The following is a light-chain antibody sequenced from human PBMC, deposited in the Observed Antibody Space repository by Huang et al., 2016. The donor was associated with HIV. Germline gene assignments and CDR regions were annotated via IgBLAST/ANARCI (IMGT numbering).Light chain of an antibody. Sequence: VVMTQSPGTLSLFPGERASLSCRASKAASSDFLAWYQHKPGQAPRLLISGPSNRATGVPDRFSVSWSGTDFTLIIDRLEPEDFALYYCQQFGYSPFTFGGGTRLEI. CDR2: GPS. CDR1: KAASSDF. J-gene: IGKJ4*01. V-gene: IGKV3-20*01. CDR3: QQFGYSPFT.